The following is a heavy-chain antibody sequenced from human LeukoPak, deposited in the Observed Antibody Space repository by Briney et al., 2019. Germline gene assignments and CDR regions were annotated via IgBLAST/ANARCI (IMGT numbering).Heavy chain of an antibody. D-gene: IGHD1-20*01. V-gene: IGHV3-23*01. CDR3: AKDNREDNWNDLAIDY. CDR2: VSGSGGST. J-gene: IGHJ4*02. Sequence: GGSLRLSCAASGFSFSSYAMSWVRQAPGKGLEWVSTVSGSGGSTYYADSVKGRFTISRDNSKNTLYLQMNSLRAEDTAVYYCAKDNREDNWNDLAIDYWGQGTLVTVSS. CDR1: GFSFSSYA.